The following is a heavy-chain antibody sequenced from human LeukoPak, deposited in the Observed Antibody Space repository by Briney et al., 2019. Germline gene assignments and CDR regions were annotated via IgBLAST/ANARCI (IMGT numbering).Heavy chain of an antibody. D-gene: IGHD4-17*01. J-gene: IGHJ3*02. CDR2: IYYSGST. V-gene: IGHV4-30-4*01. CDR3: ARDSLGDGDYGRAFDI. Sequence: SETLSLTCTVSGGSISSGDHYWSWIRQPPGKGLEWIGYIYYSGSTYYNPSLKSRVTISVDTSKNQFSLKLSSVTAADTAVYYCARDSLGDGDYGRAFDIWGQGTMVTVSS. CDR1: GGSISSGDHY.